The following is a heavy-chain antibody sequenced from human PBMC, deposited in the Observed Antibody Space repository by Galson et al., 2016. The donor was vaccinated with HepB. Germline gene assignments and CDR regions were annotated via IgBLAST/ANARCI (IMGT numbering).Heavy chain of an antibody. J-gene: IGHJ4*02. CDR1: GFTFSKYR. CDR2: ITDNGADT. Sequence: SLRLSCAGSGFTFSKYRMHWVRQPPGKGLEYVSVITDNGADTYYVDSVKGRLTISRDNSKNTLYLQMDSLRGEDTAVYYCAREPSFGDLDYWGQGTLVTVSS. D-gene: IGHD3-3*01. CDR3: AREPSFGDLDY. V-gene: IGHV3-64*02.